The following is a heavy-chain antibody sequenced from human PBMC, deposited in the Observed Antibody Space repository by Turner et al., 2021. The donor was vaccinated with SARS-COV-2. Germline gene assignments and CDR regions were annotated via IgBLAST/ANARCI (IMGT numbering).Heavy chain of an antibody. CDR3: ARANEDLTRALDV. D-gene: IGHD3-16*01. CDR2: IHSSGII. CDR1: GGSISSYF. Sequence: QVQLQEPGPGLVKPSETLSLTCTVSGGSISSYFRSWIRQPAGKGLEGIGRIHSSGIINYTPSLKSRVTMSVDTYKNQVSLRLSSVTAADTAVYFCARANEDLTRALDVWGKGTMVTVSA. V-gene: IGHV4-4*07. J-gene: IGHJ3*01.